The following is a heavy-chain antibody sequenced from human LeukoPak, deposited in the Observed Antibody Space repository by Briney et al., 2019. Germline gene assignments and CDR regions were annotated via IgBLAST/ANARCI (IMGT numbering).Heavy chain of an antibody. CDR3: ARSGGIAVAGRAYYFDY. J-gene: IGHJ4*02. D-gene: IGHD6-19*01. CDR1: GGSMSSGTYH. Sequence: SETLSLTCTVSGGSMSSGTYHWSWIRQPAGKGLEWIGRIYTSGSTNYNPSLKSRVTMSVDTSKNQFSLKLSSVTAADTAVYYCARSGGIAVAGRAYYFDYWGQGTLVTVSS. CDR2: IYTSGST. V-gene: IGHV4-61*02.